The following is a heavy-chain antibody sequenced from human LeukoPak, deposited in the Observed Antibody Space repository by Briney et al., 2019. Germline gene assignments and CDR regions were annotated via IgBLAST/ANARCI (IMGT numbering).Heavy chain of an antibody. D-gene: IGHD2-21*01. CDR2: IAPGNGNT. CDR3: ARGAVIAHFDY. CDR1: GYIFTAYN. Sequence: ASVKVSCKASGYIFTAYNIHWVRQAPGQRLEWMGWIAPGNGNTKYSQKFQGRVTLTRDTSASTAYMELNSLTSEDTAVFYCARGAVIAHFDYWGQGTPVTVSS. V-gene: IGHV1-3*01. J-gene: IGHJ4*02.